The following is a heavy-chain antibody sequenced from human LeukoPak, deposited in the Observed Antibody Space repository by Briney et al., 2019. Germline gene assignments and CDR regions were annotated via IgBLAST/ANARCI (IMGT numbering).Heavy chain of an antibody. CDR3: ARMNTAMAMGY. CDR1: GGSISDYY. CDR2: INHSGST. D-gene: IGHD5-18*01. J-gene: IGHJ4*02. Sequence: SETLPLTCTVSGGSISDYYWSWIRQPPGKGLEWIGEINHSGSTNYNPSLKSRVTISVDTSKNQFSLKLSSVTAADTAVYYCARMNTAMAMGYWGQGTLVTVSS. V-gene: IGHV4-34*01.